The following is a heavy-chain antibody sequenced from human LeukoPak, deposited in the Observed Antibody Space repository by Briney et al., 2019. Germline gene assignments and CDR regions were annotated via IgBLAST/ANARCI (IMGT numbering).Heavy chain of an antibody. V-gene: IGHV3-23*01. Sequence: PEGSLRLSCAASGFTFSSYAMSWVRQAPGKGLEWVSAISGSGGSTYYADSVKGRFTISRDNSKNTLYLQMNSLRAEDTAVYYCAKDHGRLQLLIEIQWYFDLWGRGTLVTVSS. CDR1: GFTFSSYA. CDR3: AKDHGRLQLLIEIQWYFDL. CDR2: ISGSGGST. D-gene: IGHD5-24*01. J-gene: IGHJ2*01.